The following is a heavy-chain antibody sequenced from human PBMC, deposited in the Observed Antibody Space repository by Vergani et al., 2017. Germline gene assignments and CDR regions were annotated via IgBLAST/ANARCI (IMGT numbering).Heavy chain of an antibody. D-gene: IGHD2-15*01. Sequence: QVQLVQSGSEVKKPGASVKVSCRASGYTFTNYALNWVRQAPGQGLEWMGWINSNSGNPTYAQGFKGRFVFSLDSSVSTSYLQINSLQPDDTAVYYCVRTRSGSCTGGSCYSRWFDPWGQGTLVTVSS. CDR1: GYTFTNYA. J-gene: IGHJ5*02. V-gene: IGHV7-4-1*02. CDR2: INSNSGNP. CDR3: VRTRSGSCTGGSCYSRWFDP.